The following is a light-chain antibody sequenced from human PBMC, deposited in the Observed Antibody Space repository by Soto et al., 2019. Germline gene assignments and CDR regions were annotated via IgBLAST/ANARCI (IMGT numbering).Light chain of an antibody. CDR1: SSNIGAGYD. J-gene: IGLJ2*01. CDR2: GNN. Sequence: QSVLTQPPSVSGAPGQTSTISCTGSSSNIGAGYDVHWYQQLPGRAPKLLIYGNNNGPSGVTDRFSGSKSGTSVSLAITGIRGEDEADYHCQSYDSSLTNAVFGGGTKPTV. CDR3: QSYDSSLTNAV. V-gene: IGLV1-40*01.